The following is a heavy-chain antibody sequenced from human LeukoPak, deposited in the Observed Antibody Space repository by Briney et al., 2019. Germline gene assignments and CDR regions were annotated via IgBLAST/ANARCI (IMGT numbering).Heavy chain of an antibody. J-gene: IGHJ4*02. CDR3: ARGPQRHYYDSSGYYYSLKYYFDY. V-gene: IGHV4-34*01. CDR1: GGSFSGYY. CDR2: INHTGST. D-gene: IGHD3-22*01. Sequence: SETLSLTCAVYGGSFSGYYWSWIRQPPGKGLEWIGEINHTGSTNCHPSLKSRVSIPLDTSKNQFSLKLSSVTAADTAVYYCARGPQRHYYDSSGYYYSLKYYFDYWGQGTLVTVSS.